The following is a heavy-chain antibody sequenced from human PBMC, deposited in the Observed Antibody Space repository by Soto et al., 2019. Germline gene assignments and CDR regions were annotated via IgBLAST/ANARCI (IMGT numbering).Heavy chain of an antibody. CDR2: IKQDGSEK. D-gene: IGHD3-22*01. V-gene: IGHV3-7*01. J-gene: IGHJ6*02. Sequence: EVPLVESGGGLVQPGGSLRLSCAASGFTFSSYWMSWVRQAPGKGLEWVANIKQDGSEKYYVDSVKGRFTISRDNAKNSLYLQMNSLRAEDTAVYYCAREGRYYDSGGMDVWGQGTTVTVSS. CDR1: GFTFSSYW. CDR3: AREGRYYDSGGMDV.